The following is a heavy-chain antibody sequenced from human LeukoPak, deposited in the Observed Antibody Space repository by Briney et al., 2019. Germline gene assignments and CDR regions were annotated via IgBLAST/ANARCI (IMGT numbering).Heavy chain of an antibody. CDR2: IYYSGST. CDR1: GGSISSGSYY. CDR3: ARDWRYGDNNWFDP. V-gene: IGHV4-61*01. Sequence: PSETLSLTCTVSGGSISSGSYYWSWIRQPPGKGLEWIGYIYYSGSTNYNPSLKSRVTISVDTSKNQFSLKLTSVTAADTAVYYCARDWRYGDNNWFDPWGQGTLVTVSS. D-gene: IGHD4-17*01. J-gene: IGHJ5*02.